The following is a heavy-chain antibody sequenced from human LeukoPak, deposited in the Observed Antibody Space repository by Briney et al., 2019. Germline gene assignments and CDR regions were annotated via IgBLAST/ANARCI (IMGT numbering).Heavy chain of an antibody. V-gene: IGHV4-59*12. CDR2: VNSNGGT. J-gene: IGHJ5*02. Sequence: SETLSLTCTVSGGSISTYSWNWIRQPPGQGLEWVGYVNSNGGTYNNPSLKSRVTVSLDMSKNQSSLKLNPATAADTAVYYCGRDAGGTWFDPWGQGILVTVSS. CDR1: GGSISTYS. CDR3: GRDAGGTWFDP.